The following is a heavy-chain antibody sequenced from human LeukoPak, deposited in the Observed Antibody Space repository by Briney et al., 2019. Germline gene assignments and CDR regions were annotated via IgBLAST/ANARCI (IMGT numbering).Heavy chain of an antibody. Sequence: SETLSLTCTVSGGSISSYYWSWIRQPAGKGLEWIGRIYTSGSTNYNPSLKSRVTMSVDTSKNQFSLELSSVTAADTAVYYCARDREAAADLDYWGQGAMVSVSS. CDR2: IYTSGST. J-gene: IGHJ4*02. CDR3: ARDREAAADLDY. D-gene: IGHD6-13*01. CDR1: GGSISSYY. V-gene: IGHV4-4*07.